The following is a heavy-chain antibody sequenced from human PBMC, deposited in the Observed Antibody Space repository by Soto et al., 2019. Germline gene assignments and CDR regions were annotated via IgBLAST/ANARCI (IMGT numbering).Heavy chain of an antibody. V-gene: IGHV4-59*01. D-gene: IGHD4-17*01. CDR1: GGSISSYY. Sequence: QVQLQESGPGLVKPSETLSLTCTVSGGSISSYYWSWIRQPLGKGLEWIGYIYYSGSTNYNPSLKSRVTISVDTSKNQFSLKLSSVTAADTAVYYCARTTVTGYYYGMDVWGQGTTVTVSS. CDR3: ARTTVTGYYYGMDV. J-gene: IGHJ6*02. CDR2: IYYSGST.